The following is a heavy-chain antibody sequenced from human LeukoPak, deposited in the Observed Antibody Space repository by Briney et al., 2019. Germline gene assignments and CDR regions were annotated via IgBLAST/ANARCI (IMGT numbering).Heavy chain of an antibody. CDR1: GYSFTSYW. J-gene: IGHJ3*02. D-gene: IGHD3-22*01. V-gene: IGHV5-51*01. Sequence: GESLKISCKGSGYSFTSYWIGWVRQMPGKGLEWMGIIYPGDSDTRYSPSFQGEVTISADKSISTAYLQWSSLKASDTAMYYCASKYDYDSSGSDAFDIWGQGTMVTVSS. CDR3: ASKYDYDSSGSDAFDI. CDR2: IYPGDSDT.